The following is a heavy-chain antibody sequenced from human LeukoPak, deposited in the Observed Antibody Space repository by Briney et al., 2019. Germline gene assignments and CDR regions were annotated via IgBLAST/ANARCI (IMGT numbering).Heavy chain of an antibody. CDR1: GFTFSSYA. D-gene: IGHD4-23*01. Sequence: GRSLRLSCAASGFTFSSYAMHWVRQAPGKGLEWVAVISYDGSNKYYADSVKGRFTISRDNSKNTLYLQMNSLRAEDTAVYYCARDGTTVVTPGWFDPWGQGTLVTVSS. CDR3: ARDGTTVVTPGWFDP. CDR2: ISYDGSNK. J-gene: IGHJ5*02. V-gene: IGHV3-30-3*01.